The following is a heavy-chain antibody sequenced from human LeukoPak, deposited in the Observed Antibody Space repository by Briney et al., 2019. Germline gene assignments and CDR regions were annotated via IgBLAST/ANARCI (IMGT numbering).Heavy chain of an antibody. J-gene: IGHJ5*02. CDR3: ARVKRGYSYGFHPGWFDP. CDR1: GGSFSGYY. V-gene: IGHV4-34*01. CDR2: INHSGNT. Sequence: SETLSLTCAVYGGSFSGYYWSWIRQPPGKGLEWIGEINHSGNTNYNPSLKSRVTISVDTSKNQFSLKLSSVTAADTAVYYCARVKRGYSYGFHPGWFDPWGQGTLVTVSS. D-gene: IGHD5-18*01.